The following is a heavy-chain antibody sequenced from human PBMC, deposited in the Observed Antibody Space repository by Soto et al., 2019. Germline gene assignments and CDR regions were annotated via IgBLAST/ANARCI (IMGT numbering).Heavy chain of an antibody. CDR2: IIPIFGTP. D-gene: IGHD3-10*01. V-gene: IGHV1-69*01. Sequence: QVQLVQSGAEVKKPGSSVKVSCTASGGIFSTYAISWLRQAPGQGLEWMGGIIPIFGTPNYAQRFQGRVTITADESTSTAYMELSRLRSEDTAVYYCARDRDYYGSGNYYNRIDFWGQGTLVTVSS. CDR3: ARDRDYYGSGNYYNRIDF. J-gene: IGHJ4*02. CDR1: GGIFSTYA.